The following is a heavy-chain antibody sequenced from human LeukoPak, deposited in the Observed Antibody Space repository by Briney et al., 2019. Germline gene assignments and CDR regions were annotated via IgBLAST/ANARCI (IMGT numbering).Heavy chain of an antibody. CDR1: GGSISSYF. D-gene: IGHD5/OR15-5a*01. CDR2: IYYSGST. Sequence: SETLSLTCTVSGGSISSYFWNWIRQPPGKGLEWIGYIYYSGSTNYNPSLKSRATISVDTSKNQFSLKLSSVTAADTAVYYCAREVQPSKFYFDYWGQGTLVTVSS. J-gene: IGHJ4*02. CDR3: AREVQPSKFYFDY. V-gene: IGHV4-59*12.